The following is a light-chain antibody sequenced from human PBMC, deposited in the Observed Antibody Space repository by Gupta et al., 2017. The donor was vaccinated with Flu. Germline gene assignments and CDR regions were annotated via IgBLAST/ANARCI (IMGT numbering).Light chain of an antibody. CDR2: EGS. J-gene: IGLJ2*01. Sequence: QSALTPPPSASGSPGQSVPISGTRASSDVGGYNYVHWYQQHPGKAPKLMIYEGSRLPSGVPDRFSGSKSGNTASLTVSGLQAEDEAEYYCSSYAGSNNVVFGGGTKLTVL. CDR1: SSDVGGYNY. V-gene: IGLV2-8*01. CDR3: SSYAGSNNVV.